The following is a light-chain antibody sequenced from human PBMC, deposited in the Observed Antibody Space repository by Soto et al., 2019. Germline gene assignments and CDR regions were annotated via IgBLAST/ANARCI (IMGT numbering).Light chain of an antibody. Sequence: QAVLTQPPSASGTPGQRVTISCSGSSSNVGRNTVNWYQQLPGTAPKLLISNNNQRPSGVPDRFSGSKSGTSASLAISGLQSEDEADYYCAAWDDSLNGVVFGGGTQLPVL. CDR3: AAWDDSLNGVV. CDR1: SSNVGRNT. V-gene: IGLV1-44*01. J-gene: IGLJ3*02. CDR2: NNN.